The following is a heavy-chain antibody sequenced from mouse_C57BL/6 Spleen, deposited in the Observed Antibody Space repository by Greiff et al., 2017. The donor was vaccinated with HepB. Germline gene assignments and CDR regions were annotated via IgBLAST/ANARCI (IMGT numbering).Heavy chain of an antibody. CDR1: GYTFTSYW. CDR3: AKIYDGYYDYFDY. D-gene: IGHD2-3*01. V-gene: IGHV1-64*01. J-gene: IGHJ2*01. CDR2: IHPNSGST. Sequence: QVQLQQSGAELVKPGASVKLSCKASGYTFTSYWMHWVKQRPGQGLEWIGMIHPNSGSTNYNEKFKSKATLTVDKSSSTAYMQLSSLTSEDSAVYYCAKIYDGYYDYFDYWGQGTTLTVSS.